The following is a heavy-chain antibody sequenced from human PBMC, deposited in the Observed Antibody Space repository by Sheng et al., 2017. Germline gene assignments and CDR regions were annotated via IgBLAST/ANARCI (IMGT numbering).Heavy chain of an antibody. V-gene: IGHV1-69*08. J-gene: IGHJ5*02. CDR1: GGTFSSYT. CDR2: IIPILGIA. Sequence: QVQLVQSGAEVKKPGSSVKVSCKASGGTFSSYTISWVRQAPGQGLEWMGRIIPILGIANYAQKFQGRVTITADKSTSTAYMELSSLRSEDTAVYYCARDVTTGYCSGGSCINWFDPWGQGTLVTVSS. D-gene: IGHD2-15*01. CDR3: ARDVTTGYCSGGSCINWFDP.